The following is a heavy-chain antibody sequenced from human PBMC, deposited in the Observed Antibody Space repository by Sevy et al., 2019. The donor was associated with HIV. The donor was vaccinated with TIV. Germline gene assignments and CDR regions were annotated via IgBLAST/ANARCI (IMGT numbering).Heavy chain of an antibody. D-gene: IGHD3-22*01. V-gene: IGHV5-51*01. J-gene: IGHJ4*02. CDR3: ATSRSGYFDSSGYYIY. Sequence: LRLSCQGSGYSFTSHWIGWVRHMPGKGLEWMGIIYPEDSETRYSPSFQGQVTFSADKSISTAYLQWSSLKASDTAMYYCATSRSGYFDSSGYYIYWGQGTLVTVSS. CDR1: GYSFTSHW. CDR2: IYPEDSET.